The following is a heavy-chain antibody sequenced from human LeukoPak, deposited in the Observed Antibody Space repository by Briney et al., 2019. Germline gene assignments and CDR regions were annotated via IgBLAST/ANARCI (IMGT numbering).Heavy chain of an antibody. D-gene: IGHD5-12*01. Sequence: GGSLRLSCAASGFTFSSYGMHWVRQAAGKGLEWVAFIRYDGSNKYYADSVKGRFTISRDNSKNTLYLQMNSLRAEDTAVYYCAKDRGDIVATIDYWGQGTLVTVSS. CDR2: IRYDGSNK. CDR3: AKDRGDIVATIDY. CDR1: GFTFSSYG. V-gene: IGHV3-30*02. J-gene: IGHJ4*02.